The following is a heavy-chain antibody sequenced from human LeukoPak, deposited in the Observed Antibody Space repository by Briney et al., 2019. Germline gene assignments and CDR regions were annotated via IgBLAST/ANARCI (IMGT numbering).Heavy chain of an antibody. CDR3: ASIYSGSYLPRGHAFDY. CDR1: GYTFTSYY. D-gene: IGHD1-26*01. V-gene: IGHV1-46*01. J-gene: IGHJ4*02. CDR2: INPSGGST. Sequence: ASVKVSCKASGYTFTSYYTHWVRQAPGQGLEWMGIINPSGGSTSYAQKFQGRVTMTRDMSTSTVYMELSSLRSEDTAVYYCASIYSGSYLPRGHAFDYWGQGTLVTVSS.